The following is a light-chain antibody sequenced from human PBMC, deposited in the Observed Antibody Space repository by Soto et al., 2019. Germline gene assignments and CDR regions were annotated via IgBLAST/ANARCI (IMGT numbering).Light chain of an antibody. V-gene: IGKV1-5*01. CDR3: QQYNDWPLT. CDR2: DAS. CDR1: QSISDY. J-gene: IGKJ1*01. Sequence: DIQMTQSPSTLSASVGDRVIITCRASQSISDYLAWYQQKPGKAPKLLIYDASNLESGVPSTFSGSGSGTEFTLTISSLQSEDFALYYCQQYNDWPLTFGQGTKVEV.